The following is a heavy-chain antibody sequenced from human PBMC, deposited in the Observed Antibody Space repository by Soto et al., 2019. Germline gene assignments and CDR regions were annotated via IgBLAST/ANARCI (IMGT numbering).Heavy chain of an antibody. CDR2: IYSRGST. CDR3: ARFITGTTIEFSDYYYGMDV. J-gene: IGHJ6*02. V-gene: IGHV4-59*01. CDR1: GGSISSYF. Sequence: SDTLSITCTVSGGSISSYFWSWMRQPTGKGLEWIGYIYSRGSTNYTPSLKSLVPFSVDTSKNLFSLKLSSVTAADTAVYYCARFITGTTIEFSDYYYGMDVWGQGTTVTVSS. D-gene: IGHD1-7*01.